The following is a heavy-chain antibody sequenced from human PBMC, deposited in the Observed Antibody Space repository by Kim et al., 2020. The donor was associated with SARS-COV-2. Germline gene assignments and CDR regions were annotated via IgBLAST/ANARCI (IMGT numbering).Heavy chain of an antibody. CDR1: GYSFSYYW. CDR3: ARLVGYDPGLGYYYGMDV. Sequence: GESLKISCKGSGYSFSYYWIGWVRQMPGKGLEWMGIIYPGDSDTRYSPSFQGQVTISADKSISTAYLQWSSLKASDSAMYYCARLVGYDPGLGYYYGMDVWGQGTTVTVSS. CDR2: IYPGDSDT. D-gene: IGHD3-3*01. J-gene: IGHJ6*02. V-gene: IGHV5-51*01.